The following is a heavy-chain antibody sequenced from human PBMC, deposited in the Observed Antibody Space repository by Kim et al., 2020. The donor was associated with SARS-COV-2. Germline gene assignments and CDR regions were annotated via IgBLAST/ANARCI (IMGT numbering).Heavy chain of an antibody. J-gene: IGHJ6*02. CDR1: GYTFTSYD. CDR3: ARDGIIRGGMYNYYGMDV. V-gene: IGHV1-8*01. CDR2: MNPNSGNT. D-gene: IGHD3-10*01. Sequence: ASVKVSCKASGYTFTSYDINWVRQTTGQGLEWMGWMNPNSGNTGYAQKFQGRVTMTRNTSISTVYMELSSLRSEDTAGYYCARDGIIRGGMYNYYGMDVWGLGTTVTVSS.